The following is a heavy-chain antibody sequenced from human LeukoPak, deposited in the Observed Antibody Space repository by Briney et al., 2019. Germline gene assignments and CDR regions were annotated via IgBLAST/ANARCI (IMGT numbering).Heavy chain of an antibody. Sequence: SVKVSCKASGGTFSSYAISWVRQAPGQGLEWMGGIIPIFGTANYAQKFQGRVTITADESTSTAYMELSSLRSEDTAVYYCARGGPLRFLEWLSFWGQRTLVTVSS. V-gene: IGHV1-69*13. D-gene: IGHD3-3*01. CDR2: IIPIFGTA. CDR1: GGTFSSYA. J-gene: IGHJ4*02. CDR3: ARGGPLRFLEWLSF.